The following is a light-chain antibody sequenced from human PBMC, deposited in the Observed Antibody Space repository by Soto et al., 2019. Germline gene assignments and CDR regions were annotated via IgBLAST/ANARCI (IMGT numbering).Light chain of an antibody. CDR3: SSYAGSNNVV. CDR1: SSDVGGYNY. V-gene: IGLV2-8*01. CDR2: EVS. Sequence: QSAPSQPPSASGSPGQSVTISCTGTSSDVGGYNYVSWYQQHPGKAPKLMIYEVSKRPSGVPDRFSGSKSGNTASLTVSGLQAEDDSDYYCSSYAGSNNVVFGGGTKVTVL. J-gene: IGLJ2*01.